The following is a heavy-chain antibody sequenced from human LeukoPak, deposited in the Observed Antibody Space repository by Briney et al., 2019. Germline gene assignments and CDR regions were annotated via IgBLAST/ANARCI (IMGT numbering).Heavy chain of an antibody. CDR3: ARGLEYYYDSSGSLKGYYFDY. CDR2: INHIGST. Sequence: SETLSLTCAVYGGSFSGYYWSWIRQPPGKGLEWIGEINHIGSTNYNPSLKRRVTISIDTSKKQFSLTMRSVTASDTAVYHFARGLEYYYDSSGSLKGYYFDYWGQGTLVTVSS. J-gene: IGHJ4*02. CDR1: GGSFSGYY. D-gene: IGHD3-22*01. V-gene: IGHV4-34*01.